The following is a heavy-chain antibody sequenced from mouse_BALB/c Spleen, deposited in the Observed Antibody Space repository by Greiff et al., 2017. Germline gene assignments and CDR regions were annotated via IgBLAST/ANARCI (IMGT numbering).Heavy chain of an antibody. CDR3: ARDGDYYGSSYGYWYFDV. J-gene: IGHJ1*01. CDR1: GISITTGNYR. V-gene: IGHV3-5*02. D-gene: IGHD1-1*01. Sequence: DVQLQESGPGLVKPSQTVSLTCTVTGISITTGNYRWSWIRQFPGNKLEWIGYIYYSGTITYNPSLTSRTTITRDTSKNQFFLEMNSLTAEDTATYYCARDGDYYGSSYGYWYFDVWGAGTTVTVSS. CDR2: IYYSGTI.